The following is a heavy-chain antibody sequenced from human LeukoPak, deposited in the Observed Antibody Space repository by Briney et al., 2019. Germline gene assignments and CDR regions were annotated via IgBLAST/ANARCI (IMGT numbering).Heavy chain of an antibody. V-gene: IGHV3-30*02. CDR3: ARGIVIVSATGVDY. Sequence: PGGSLRLSCAASGFTFSTSGMHWVRQAPGKGLEWVAFICYDGSNKYYGDSVKGRFTISRDNSKNTLYLQMNSLRAEDTAVYYCARGIVIVSATGVDYWGQGTLVTVSS. CDR1: GFTFSTSG. CDR2: ICYDGSNK. D-gene: IGHD2/OR15-2a*01. J-gene: IGHJ4*02.